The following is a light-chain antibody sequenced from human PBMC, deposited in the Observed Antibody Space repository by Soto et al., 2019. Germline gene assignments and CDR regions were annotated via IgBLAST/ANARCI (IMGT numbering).Light chain of an antibody. CDR1: QSISSTY. CDR2: DAS. V-gene: IGKV3-20*01. CDR3: QRYDSARWT. J-gene: IGKJ1*01. Sequence: TVFTQPPGTRSLGPGERSTLSCRASQSISSTYLTWYHQRPGQAPRLLIYDASRRATGIPDRFSGSGSGTEFSLTIRTLEPEDFAVYYCQRYDSARWTFGLGTKVDIK.